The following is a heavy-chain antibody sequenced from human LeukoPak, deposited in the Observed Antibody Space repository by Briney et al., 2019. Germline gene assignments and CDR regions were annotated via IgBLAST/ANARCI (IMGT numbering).Heavy chain of an antibody. CDR1: GFTSSSYG. V-gene: IGHV3-33*06. CDR2: IWYDGSNK. CDR3: AKDHTYYYDSSGYTWGGDYYYGMDV. J-gene: IGHJ6*02. Sequence: PGGSLRLSCAASGFTSSSYGMHWVRQAPGKGLEWVAVIWYDGSNKYYADSVKGRFTISRDNSKNTLYLQMNSLRAEDTAVYYCAKDHTYYYDSSGYTWGGDYYYGMDVWGQGTTVTVSS. D-gene: IGHD3-22*01.